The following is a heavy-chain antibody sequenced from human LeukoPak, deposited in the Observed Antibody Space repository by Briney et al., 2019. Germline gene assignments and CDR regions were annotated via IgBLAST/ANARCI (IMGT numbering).Heavy chain of an antibody. CDR1: GFTFSSYS. CDR3: AKSVSDSGCLLDY. CDR2: ISSSSSYI. D-gene: IGHD6-19*01. Sequence: PGGSLRLSCAASGFTFSSYSMNWVRQAPGKGLEWVSSISSSSSYIYYADSVKCRFTISRDNSKNTLYLQMNSLRAEDTAVYYCAKSVSDSGCLLDYWGQGTLVTVSS. V-gene: IGHV3-21*04. J-gene: IGHJ4*02.